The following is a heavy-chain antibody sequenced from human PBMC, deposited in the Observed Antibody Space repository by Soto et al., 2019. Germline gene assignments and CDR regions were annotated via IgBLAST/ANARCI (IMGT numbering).Heavy chain of an antibody. Sequence: SGPTLVNPTQTLTLTCTFSGFSLSTSGVGVGWIRQPPGKALEWLALIYWDDDKRYSPSLKSRLTITKDTSKNQVVLTMTNMDPLDTATSYSAHSTPYGDYFDFWGQGTLVTVSS. J-gene: IGHJ4*02. CDR1: GFSLSTSGVG. D-gene: IGHD4-17*01. CDR3: AHSTPYGDYFDF. V-gene: IGHV2-5*02. CDR2: IYWDDDK.